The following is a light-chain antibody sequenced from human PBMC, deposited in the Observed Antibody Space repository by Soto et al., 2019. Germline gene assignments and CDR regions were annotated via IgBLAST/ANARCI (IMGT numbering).Light chain of an antibody. CDR3: QQLFDSPIT. J-gene: IGKJ5*01. CDR1: QGYRSD. V-gene: IGKV1-17*01. CDR2: AAS. Sequence: IQVTQSPSSLSASVGDRVTITCRAVQGYRSDLGWYQQKPGKAPKLLIYAASTLESGVPSRFSATVSGTEFSLTITSLQPEDFATYYCQQLFDSPITFGQGTRLEI.